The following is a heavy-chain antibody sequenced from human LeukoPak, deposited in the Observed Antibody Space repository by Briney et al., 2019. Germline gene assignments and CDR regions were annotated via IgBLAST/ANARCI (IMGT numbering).Heavy chain of an antibody. CDR2: ISLNSGSI. CDR3: AKGSYDILTGGTFDY. V-gene: IGHV3-9*01. CDR1: GFTFDDYA. J-gene: IGHJ4*02. Sequence: GGSLRLSCAASGFTFDDYAMHWVRQAPGKGLEWVSGISLNSGSIGYADSVKGRFTISRDNAKNSLYLQMNSLRAEDTALYYCAKGSYDILTGGTFDYWGQGTLVTVSS. D-gene: IGHD3-9*01.